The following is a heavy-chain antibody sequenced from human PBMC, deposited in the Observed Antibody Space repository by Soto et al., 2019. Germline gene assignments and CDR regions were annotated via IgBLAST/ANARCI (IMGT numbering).Heavy chain of an antibody. J-gene: IGHJ6*02. V-gene: IGHV3-30-3*01. D-gene: IGHD3-10*01. Sequence: QVQLVESGGGVVQPGRSLRLSCAASGFTFSSYAMHWVRQAPGKGLEWVAVISYDGSNKYYADSVKGRFTISRDNSKNTLYLQMNSLRAEDTAVYYCARDYYGSGSRSGDYYYYYGMDVWGQGTTVTVSS. CDR1: GFTFSSYA. CDR3: ARDYYGSGSRSGDYYYYYGMDV. CDR2: ISYDGSNK.